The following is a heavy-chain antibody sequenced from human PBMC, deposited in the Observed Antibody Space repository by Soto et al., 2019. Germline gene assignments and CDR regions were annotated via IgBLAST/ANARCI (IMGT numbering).Heavy chain of an antibody. CDR3: AGSYNYDSSGYYYTNGMDV. D-gene: IGHD3-22*01. CDR1: GGTFSSYA. V-gene: IGHV1-69*18. CDR2: IIPVSGTA. J-gene: IGHJ6*02. Sequence: QVQLVQSGAEVKKPGSSVKVSCKPSGGTFSSYAVNWVQQAPGQGLEWMGTIIPVSGTARYAQKFQGRVTIIADESTSTAYMELSSLRSEDTAVYYCAGSYNYDSSGYYYTNGMDVWGQGTTVTVSS.